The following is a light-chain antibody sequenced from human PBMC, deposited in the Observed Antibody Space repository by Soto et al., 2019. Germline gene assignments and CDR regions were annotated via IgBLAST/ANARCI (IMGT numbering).Light chain of an antibody. CDR2: KAS. V-gene: IGKV1-5*03. CDR1: QTISSW. Sequence: DIQMTQSPSTLSGSVGDRVTITCRASQTISSWLAWYQQKPGKAPKLLIYKASTLKSGVPSRFSGSGSGTEFTLTISSLQPDDFANYYCQHYNSYSEAFGQGTQ. CDR3: QHYNSYSEA. J-gene: IGKJ1*01.